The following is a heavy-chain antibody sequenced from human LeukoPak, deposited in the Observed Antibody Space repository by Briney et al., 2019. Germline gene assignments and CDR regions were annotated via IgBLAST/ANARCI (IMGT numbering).Heavy chain of an antibody. Sequence: PGGSLRLSCAASGFTFSSYSMNWVRQAPGKGLEWVANIKQDGSEKYYVDSVKGRFTISRDNAKNSLYLQMNSLRAEDTAVYYCARVSYYYGSGSFDYWGQGTLVTVSS. J-gene: IGHJ4*02. CDR3: ARVSYYYGSGSFDY. CDR2: IKQDGSEK. CDR1: GFTFSSYS. V-gene: IGHV3-7*01. D-gene: IGHD3-10*01.